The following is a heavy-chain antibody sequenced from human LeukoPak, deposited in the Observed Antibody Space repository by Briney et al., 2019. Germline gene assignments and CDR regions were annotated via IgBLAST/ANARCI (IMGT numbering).Heavy chain of an antibody. Sequence: GGSLRLSCAASGFTFSSYAIPWVRPAPGKGLEYVSALSSNGGSTYYANSVKGRFIISRDNSKNTLYLQMGSLRAEDMVVYYCARASTYYYGSGSYIDYWGQGTLVTVSS. CDR1: GFTFSSYA. D-gene: IGHD3-10*01. CDR3: ARASTYYYGSGSYIDY. V-gene: IGHV3-64*01. J-gene: IGHJ4*02. CDR2: LSSNGGST.